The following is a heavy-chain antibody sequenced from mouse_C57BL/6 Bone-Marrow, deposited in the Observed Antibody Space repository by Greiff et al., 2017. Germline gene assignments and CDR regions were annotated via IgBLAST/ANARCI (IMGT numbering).Heavy chain of an antibody. Sequence: QVQLQQPGAELVKPGASVTLSCKASGYTFTSYWMHWVKQRPGQGLEWIGMIHPNSGSTNYNEKFKSKATLTVDKSSSTAYMQLSSLTSEDSAVYYGEKCDYYGSSRRLYAMDYWGQGTSVTVSS. J-gene: IGHJ4*01. V-gene: IGHV1-64*01. CDR1: GYTFTSYW. D-gene: IGHD1-1*01. CDR3: EKCDYYGSSRRLYAMDY. CDR2: IHPNSGST.